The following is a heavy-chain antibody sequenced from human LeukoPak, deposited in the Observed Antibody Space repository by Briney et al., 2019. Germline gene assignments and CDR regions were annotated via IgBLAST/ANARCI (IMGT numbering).Heavy chain of an antibody. Sequence: GGSLRLSCAASGFTFDDYGMSWVRQAPGKGLEWVSGINWNGDRTGYADSVRGRFAISRDNAKNSLYLQMNSLRAEDTALYYCARKGYYGSGTYLDYWGQGTLVTVSS. CDR2: INWNGDRT. CDR1: GFTFDDYG. CDR3: ARKGYYGSGTYLDY. V-gene: IGHV3-20*04. D-gene: IGHD3-10*01. J-gene: IGHJ4*02.